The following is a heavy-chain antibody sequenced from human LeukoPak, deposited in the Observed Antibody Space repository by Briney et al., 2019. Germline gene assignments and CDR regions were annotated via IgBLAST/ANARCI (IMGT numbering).Heavy chain of an antibody. Sequence: SETLSLTCTVSGGSINNYSWSWVRQPPGKGLEWIGHIYYSGSTNHNPSLKSRVTISVDMSRNNFSLKLRSVTAADTAVYFCARHVVSSSWYQYLDYWGQGTLVTVSS. J-gene: IGHJ4*02. CDR1: GGSINNYS. V-gene: IGHV4-59*08. D-gene: IGHD6-13*01. CDR2: IYYSGST. CDR3: ARHVVSSSWYQYLDY.